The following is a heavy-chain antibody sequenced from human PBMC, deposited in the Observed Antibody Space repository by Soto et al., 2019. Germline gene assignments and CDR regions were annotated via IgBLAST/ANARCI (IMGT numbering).Heavy chain of an antibody. CDR3: ARVTTVTAAYYYYYMDV. CDR2: ISAYNGNT. Sequence: ASVKVSCKASGYTFTSYGISWVRQAPGQGLEWMGWISAYNGNTNYAQKLQGRVTMTTDTSTSTAYMELRSLRSDDTAVYYCARVTTVTAAYYYYYMDVWGKGTTVTVSS. J-gene: IGHJ6*03. D-gene: IGHD4-17*01. V-gene: IGHV1-18*01. CDR1: GYTFTSYG.